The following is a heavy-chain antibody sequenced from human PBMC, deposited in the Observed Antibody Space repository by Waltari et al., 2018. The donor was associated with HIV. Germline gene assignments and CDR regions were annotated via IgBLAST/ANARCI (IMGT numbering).Heavy chain of an antibody. D-gene: IGHD2-21*01. CDR3: ARGGVEVVGDTLQWYFDY. CDR2: MNHSGTT. Sequence: QVQLQQWGAGLLKPSETLSLTCAVHGGSFSGHYWSWIRQPPGKGLEWVGEMNHSGTTNYNPSLKSRVTMSVDTSKKQFSLKLTSVTAADTAVYYCARGGVEVVGDTLQWYFDYWGQGTLGTVYS. V-gene: IGHV4-34*01. J-gene: IGHJ4*02. CDR1: GGSFSGHY.